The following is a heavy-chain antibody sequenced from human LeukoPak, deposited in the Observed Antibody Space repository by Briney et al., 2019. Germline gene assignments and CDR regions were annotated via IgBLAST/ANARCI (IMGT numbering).Heavy chain of an antibody. D-gene: IGHD3-10*01. CDR2: INHSGST. Sequence: SETLSLTCAVYGGSFSGHYWSWIRQPPGKGLEWIGEINHSGSTNYNPSLKSRVTISVDTSKNQFSLKLSSVTAADTAVYYCARYYGSGSYSQWIDYWGQGTLVTVSS. J-gene: IGHJ4*02. V-gene: IGHV4-34*01. CDR1: GGSFSGHY. CDR3: ARYYGSGSYSQWIDY.